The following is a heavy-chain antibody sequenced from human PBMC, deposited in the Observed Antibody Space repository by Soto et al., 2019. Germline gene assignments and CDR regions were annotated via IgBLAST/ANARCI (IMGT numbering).Heavy chain of an antibody. CDR2: VYNSGST. CDR3: ARYRREAVAGYTLDN. CDR1: GGSISSNY. V-gene: IGHV4-59*01. D-gene: IGHD6-13*01. J-gene: IGHJ4*02. Sequence: PSETLSLTCTVSGGSISSNYWTWIRQPPGKGLEWIGYVYNSGSTNYNPSLKSRVTISEDASKSQFSLKVNSMTAADTAVYYCARYRREAVAGYTLDNWGQGILVTVSS.